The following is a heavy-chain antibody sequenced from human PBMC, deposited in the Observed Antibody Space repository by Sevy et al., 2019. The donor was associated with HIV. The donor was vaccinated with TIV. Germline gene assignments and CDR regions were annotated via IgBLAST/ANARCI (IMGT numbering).Heavy chain of an antibody. D-gene: IGHD2-15*01. Sequence: GGSLILSCAASGFTFSSYSMNWVRHAPGKGLEWVSYISSSSSTIYYADSVKGRFTISRDNAKNSLYLQMNSLRDEDTAVYYCARDGVDYCSGGSCYPFYYFDYWGQGTLVTVSS. V-gene: IGHV3-48*02. CDR2: ISSSSSTI. CDR1: GFTFSSYS. CDR3: ARDGVDYCSGGSCYPFYYFDY. J-gene: IGHJ4*02.